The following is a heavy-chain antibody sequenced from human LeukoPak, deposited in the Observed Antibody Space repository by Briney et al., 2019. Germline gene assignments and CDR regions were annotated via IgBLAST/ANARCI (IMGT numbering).Heavy chain of an antibody. CDR2: IKSKTDGETT. CDR3: TTVDSSFYYDTSGYYSYYYYMDV. CDR1: GFIFSSYW. J-gene: IGHJ6*03. Sequence: GGSLRLSCAASGFIFSSYWMSWVRQAPGKGLEWVGRIKSKTDGETTDYAAPVKGRFTISRDDSKNTLNLQMNSLKTEDTAVYYCTTVDSSFYYDTSGYYSYYYYMDVWGKGTTVTVSS. D-gene: IGHD3-22*01. V-gene: IGHV3-15*01.